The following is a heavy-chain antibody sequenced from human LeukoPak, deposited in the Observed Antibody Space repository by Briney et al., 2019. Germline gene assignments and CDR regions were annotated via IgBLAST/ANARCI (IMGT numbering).Heavy chain of an antibody. CDR3: ARDPCSSTSCNMDV. Sequence: GGSLRLSCAASGFTFSSYSMNWVRQAPGKGLEWVSSISSSSSYIYYADSVKGRFTISRDNAKNSLYLQMNSLRAEDTAVYYCARDPCSSTSCNMDVWGQGTTVTVSS. J-gene: IGHJ6*02. D-gene: IGHD2-2*01. V-gene: IGHV3-21*01. CDR1: GFTFSSYS. CDR2: ISSSSSYI.